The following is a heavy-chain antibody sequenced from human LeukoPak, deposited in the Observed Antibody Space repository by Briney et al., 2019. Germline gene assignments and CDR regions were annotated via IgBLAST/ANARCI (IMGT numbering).Heavy chain of an antibody. CDR1: GFTFSDYN. CDR3: AGGGDFDY. Sequence: GGSLRLSCAASGFTFSDYNMNWVRQAPGKGLEWVSSISRTSEYIHYADSVRGRFAISRDNAKNSVYLQMNSLRAEDTAVYFCAGGGDFDYWGQGILVTVSA. J-gene: IGHJ4*02. CDR2: ISRTSEYI. V-gene: IGHV3-21*01. D-gene: IGHD3-16*01.